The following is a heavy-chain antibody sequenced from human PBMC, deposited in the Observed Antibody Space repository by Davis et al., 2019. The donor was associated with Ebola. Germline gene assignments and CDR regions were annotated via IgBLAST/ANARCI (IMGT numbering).Heavy chain of an antibody. Sequence: GESLKISCAASGFTFSSYGMHWVRQAPGKGLEWVAVIWYDGSNKYYADSVKGQFTISRDNSKNTLYLQMNSLRAEDTAVYYCAREVHGMDVWGQGTTVTVSS. V-gene: IGHV3-33*01. CDR1: GFTFSSYG. CDR2: IWYDGSNK. CDR3: AREVHGMDV. J-gene: IGHJ6*02.